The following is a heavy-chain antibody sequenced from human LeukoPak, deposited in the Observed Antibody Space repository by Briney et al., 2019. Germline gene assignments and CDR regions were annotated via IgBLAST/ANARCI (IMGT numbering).Heavy chain of an antibody. CDR1: GYTFTSYG. V-gene: IGHV1-46*01. D-gene: IGHD3-10*01. J-gene: IGHJ4*02. CDR2: INPSGGST. Sequence: ASVKVSCKASGYTFTSYGISWVRQAPGQGLEWVGIINPSGGSTSYPQKFQGRVTMTRDTSTSTVYMELSSLRSEDTAVYYCAVWFGEFNYWGQGTLVTVSS. CDR3: AVWFGEFNY.